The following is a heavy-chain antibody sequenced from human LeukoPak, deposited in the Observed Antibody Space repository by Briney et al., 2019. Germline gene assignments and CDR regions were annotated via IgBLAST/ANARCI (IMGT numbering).Heavy chain of an antibody. CDR2: ISYDGSNK. V-gene: IGHV3-30-3*01. J-gene: IGHJ6*02. CDR1: GFTFSSYA. D-gene: IGHD2-8*01. Sequence: GGSLRLSCAASGFTFSSYAMHWVRQAPGKGLEWVAVISYDGSNKYYADSVKGRFTISGDNSKNTLYLQMNSLRAEDTAVYYCARVSRYCTNGVCYGPRDYYYYGMDVWGQGTTVTVSS. CDR3: ARVSRYCTNGVCYGPRDYYYYGMDV.